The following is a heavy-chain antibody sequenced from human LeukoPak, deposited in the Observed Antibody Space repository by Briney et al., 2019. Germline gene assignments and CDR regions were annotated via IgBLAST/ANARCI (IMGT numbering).Heavy chain of an antibody. D-gene: IGHD6-19*01. CDR3: AASTWYSSGWYHWFDP. V-gene: IGHV4-61*02. J-gene: IGHJ5*02. CDR1: GGSISSGSYY. CDR2: IYTSGST. Sequence: SQTLSLTCTVSGGSISSGSYYWSWIRQPAGKGLEWIGRIYTSGSTNYNPSLKSRVTISVDTSKNQFSLQLNSVTPEDTAVYYCAASTWYSSGWYHWFDPWGQGTLVTVSS.